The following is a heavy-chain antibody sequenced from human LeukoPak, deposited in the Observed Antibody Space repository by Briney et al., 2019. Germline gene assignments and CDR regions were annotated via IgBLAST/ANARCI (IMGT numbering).Heavy chain of an antibody. V-gene: IGHV4-59*01. CDR1: GGSISSYY. CDR2: IYYSGST. D-gene: IGHD4-23*01. CDR3: ARESAEVTKLRAFDI. J-gene: IGHJ3*02. Sequence: LETLSLTCTVSGGSISSYYWSWIRQPPGKGLEWIGYIYYSGSTNYNPSLKSRVTISVDTSKNQFSLKLSSVTAADTAVYYCARESAEVTKLRAFDIWGQGTMVTVSS.